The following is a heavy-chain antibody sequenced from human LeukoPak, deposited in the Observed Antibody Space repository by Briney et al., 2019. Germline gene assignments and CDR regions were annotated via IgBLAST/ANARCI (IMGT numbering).Heavy chain of an antibody. V-gene: IGHV3-23*01. Sequence: GGSLRLSCVGSGFTFSTYSMNWVRQAPGKGLEWVSAIRGSSGSTYYADSVKGRFTISRDNSKNTLYLQMNNLRAEDTAVYYCAKLLNDYGDYYFDYWGQGTLVTVSS. CDR2: IRGSSGST. CDR1: GFTFSTYS. CDR3: AKLLNDYGDYYFDY. J-gene: IGHJ4*02. D-gene: IGHD4-17*01.